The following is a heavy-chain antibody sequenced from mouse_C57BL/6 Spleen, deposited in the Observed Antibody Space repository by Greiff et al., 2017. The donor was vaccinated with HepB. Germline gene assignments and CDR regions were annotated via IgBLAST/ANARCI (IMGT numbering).Heavy chain of an antibody. V-gene: IGHV1-55*01. CDR3: AREPFITTVVATPYYYAMDY. D-gene: IGHD1-1*01. CDR1: GYTFTSYW. Sequence: VQLQQPGAELVKPGASVKMSCKASGYTFTSYWITWVKQRPGQGLEWIGDIYPGSGSTNYNEKFKSKATLTVDTSSSTAYMQLSSLTSEDSAVYYCAREPFITTVVATPYYYAMDYWGQGTSVTVSS. CDR2: IYPGSGST. J-gene: IGHJ4*01.